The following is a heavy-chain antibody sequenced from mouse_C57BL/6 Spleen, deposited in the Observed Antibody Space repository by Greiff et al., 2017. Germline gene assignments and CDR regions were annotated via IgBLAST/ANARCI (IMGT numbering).Heavy chain of an antibody. CDR1: GYAFTNYL. CDR2: INPGSGGT. V-gene: IGHV1-54*01. J-gene: IGHJ3*01. CDR3: ARDSGRIYDGYAFAY. Sequence: QVQLQQSGAELVRPGTSVKVSCKASGYAFTNYLIEWVKQRPGQGLEWIGVINPGSGGTNYNEKFKGKATLTADKSSSTAYMQLSSLTSEDSAVYFCARDSGRIYDGYAFAYWGQGTLVTVSA. D-gene: IGHD2-3*01.